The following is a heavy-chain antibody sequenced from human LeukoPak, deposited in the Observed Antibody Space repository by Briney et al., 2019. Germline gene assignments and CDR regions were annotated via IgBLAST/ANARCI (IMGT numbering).Heavy chain of an antibody. CDR1: GFTFSSYE. J-gene: IGHJ4*02. Sequence: PGGSLRLSCAASGFTFSSYEMHWVRQAPGKGLEWVSYISSSASTIYYADSVKGRFTISRDNAKNSLYLQMNSLRAEDTAVYYCARSRDGYNYFPFDYWGQGTLVTVSS. V-gene: IGHV3-48*03. CDR3: ARSRDGYNYFPFDY. CDR2: ISSSASTI. D-gene: IGHD5-24*01.